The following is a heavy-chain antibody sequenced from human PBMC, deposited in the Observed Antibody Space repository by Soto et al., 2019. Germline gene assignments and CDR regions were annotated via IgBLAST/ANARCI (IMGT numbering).Heavy chain of an antibody. J-gene: IGHJ4*02. CDR3: ARVAYNAFDY. V-gene: IGHV3-48*01. CDR1: GFTFSSYS. CDR2: ISSSSSTI. Sequence: ESGGGLVQPGGSLRLSCAASGFTFSSYSMNWVRQAPGKGLEWVSYISSSSSTIYYADSVKGRFTISRDNAKNSLYLQMNSLRAEDTAVYYCARVAYNAFDYWGQGTLVTVSS. D-gene: IGHD1-1*01.